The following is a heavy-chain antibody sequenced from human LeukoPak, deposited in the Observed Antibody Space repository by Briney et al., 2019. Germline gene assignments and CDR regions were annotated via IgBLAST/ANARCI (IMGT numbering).Heavy chain of an antibody. CDR3: ARWTGNGYDYSWFDP. V-gene: IGHV4-4*07. D-gene: IGHD5-12*01. Sequence: PSETLSLTCTVSSGSLSIFYWNCIRDPAGEGLEWVGRIYISGSTQHTPSLQSRVTMSVDASKKHISPKLRSVTAARTAVFYCARWTGNGYDYSWFDPWGQGTLVTVSS. J-gene: IGHJ5*02. CDR1: SGSLSIFY. CDR2: IYISGST.